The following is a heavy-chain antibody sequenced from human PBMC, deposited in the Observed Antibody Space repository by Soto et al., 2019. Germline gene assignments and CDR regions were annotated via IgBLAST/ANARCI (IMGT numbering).Heavy chain of an antibody. V-gene: IGHV3-30*18. CDR3: AKGNWRNISTGQDC. D-gene: IGHD3-9*01. CDR2: ISHDGSNK. Sequence: QVQLVESGGGVVQPGRSLRLSCTASGFSFSNYGMHWVRQAPGKGLEWVAAISHDGSNKYYVDSVKGRFTIWRDNSKDTLHLQMNSLRLEDTAVYYCAKGNWRNISTGQDCWGQGTLATVSS. CDR1: GFSFSNYG. J-gene: IGHJ4*02.